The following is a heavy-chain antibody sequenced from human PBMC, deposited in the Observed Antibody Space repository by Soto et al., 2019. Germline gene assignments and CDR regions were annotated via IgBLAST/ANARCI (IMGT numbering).Heavy chain of an antibody. D-gene: IGHD4-17*01. J-gene: IGHJ4*02. V-gene: IGHV4-39*01. Sequence: SETLSLTCTASGGSVTNSSYYWGWIRQSPGTGLEWIGSVYYRGRSYSKSSVKSRVTISVDTSKNRFSLSLNSVTASDTAVYFCVSQRTTVPTQAYFDYWGPGALVTVSS. CDR3: VSQRTTVPTQAYFDY. CDR2: VYYRGRS. CDR1: GGSVTNSSYY.